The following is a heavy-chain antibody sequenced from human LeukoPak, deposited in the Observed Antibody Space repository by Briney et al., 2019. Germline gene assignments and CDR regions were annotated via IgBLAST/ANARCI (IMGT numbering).Heavy chain of an antibody. V-gene: IGHV4-34*01. CDR2: INHSGST. CDR1: GGSFSGYY. D-gene: IGHD3-3*01. Sequence: KTSETLSLTCAVYGGSFSGYYWSWIRQPPGKGLEWIGEINHSGSTNYNPSLKSRVTISVDTSKNQFSLKLSSVTAADTAVYYCARGRNYDFWSGFSNWFDPWGQGTLVTVSS. J-gene: IGHJ5*02. CDR3: ARGRNYDFWSGFSNWFDP.